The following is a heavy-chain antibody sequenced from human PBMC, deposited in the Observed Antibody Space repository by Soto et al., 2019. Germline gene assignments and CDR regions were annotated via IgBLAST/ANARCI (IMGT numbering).Heavy chain of an antibody. J-gene: IGHJ4*02. V-gene: IGHV3-72*01. CDR1: GFTFSDHY. Sequence: EVQLVESGGGLVQPGGSLRLSCTASGFTFSDHYMDWVRQAPGKGLEWGGRTRNKANSYTTEYAASVKGRFTISRDDSKTSLYLQMDSLQTEDTAVYFCARPSYGSGTYYFDYWGQGTLVTVSS. CDR2: TRNKANSYTT. CDR3: ARPSYGSGTYYFDY. D-gene: IGHD3-10*01.